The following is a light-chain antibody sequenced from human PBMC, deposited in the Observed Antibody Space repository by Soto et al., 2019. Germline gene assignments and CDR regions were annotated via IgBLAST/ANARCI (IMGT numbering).Light chain of an antibody. CDR3: LSFTTTSTHV. CDR1: SSDVGAYDY. Sequence: ALTQPPSLSGSPGQSSTISCTGTSSDVGAYDYVSWFQQHPGKAPKLMISEVNNRPSGVSNRFSGSKSGNTAYLTISGLQVEDEAEYFCLSFTTTSTHVFGTGTKVTVL. V-gene: IGLV2-14*01. CDR2: EVN. J-gene: IGLJ1*01.